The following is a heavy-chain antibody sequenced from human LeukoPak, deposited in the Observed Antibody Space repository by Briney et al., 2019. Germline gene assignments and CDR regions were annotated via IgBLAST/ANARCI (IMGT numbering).Heavy chain of an antibody. CDR1: GYTLTELS. Sequence: ASVKVSCKVSGYTLTELSMHWVRQAPGKGLEWMGGFDPEGGETIYAQKFQGRVTMTEDTSTDTAYMELSSLRSEDTAVYYCATAGGPGGPVSSPYYFDYWGQGTLVTVSS. CDR2: FDPEGGET. J-gene: IGHJ4*02. CDR3: ATAGGPGGPVSSPYYFDY. D-gene: IGHD1-14*01. V-gene: IGHV1-24*01.